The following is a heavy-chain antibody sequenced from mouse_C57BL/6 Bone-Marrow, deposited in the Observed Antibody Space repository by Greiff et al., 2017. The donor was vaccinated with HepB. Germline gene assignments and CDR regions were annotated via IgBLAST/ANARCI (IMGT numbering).Heavy chain of an antibody. CDR2: INPNNGGT. D-gene: IGHD1-1*01. Sequence: VQLQQSGPELVKPGASVKISCKASGYTFTDYYMNWVKQSHGKSLEWIGDINPNNGGTSYNQKFKGKATLTVDKSSSTAYMELRSLTSEDSAVYYCARRTTVVALYAMDYWGQGTSVTVSS. J-gene: IGHJ4*01. V-gene: IGHV1-26*01. CDR1: GYTFTDYY. CDR3: ARRTTVVALYAMDY.